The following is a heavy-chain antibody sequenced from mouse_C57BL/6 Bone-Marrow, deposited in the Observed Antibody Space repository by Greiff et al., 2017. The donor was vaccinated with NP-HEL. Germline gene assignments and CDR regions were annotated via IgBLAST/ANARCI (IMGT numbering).Heavy chain of an antibody. V-gene: IGHV14-4*01. CDR2: IDPENGDT. CDR1: GFNIKDDY. CDR3: TTGITTVVAPFAY. J-gene: IGHJ3*01. D-gene: IGHD1-1*01. Sequence: EVKLQQSGAELVRPGASVKLSCTASGFNIKDDYMHWVKQRPEQGLEWIGWIDPENGDTEYASKFQGKATITADTSSNTAYLQLSSLTSEDTAVYYCTTGITTVVAPFAYWGQGTLVTVSA.